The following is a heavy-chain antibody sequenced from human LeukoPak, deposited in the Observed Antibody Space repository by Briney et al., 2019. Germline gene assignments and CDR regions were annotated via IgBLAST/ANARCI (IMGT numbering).Heavy chain of an antibody. Sequence: GGSLRLSCAASGFTFSSYAMSWVRQVPGKGLEWVSAITGSGGTYYADSVKGRFTVSRDNSKNTLYLQMNSPSAEDTAVYYCAKRLPHHFDYWGQGTLVTFSS. CDR1: GFTFSSYA. CDR3: AKRLPHHFDY. J-gene: IGHJ4*02. D-gene: IGHD5/OR15-5a*01. V-gene: IGHV3-23*01. CDR2: ITGSGGT.